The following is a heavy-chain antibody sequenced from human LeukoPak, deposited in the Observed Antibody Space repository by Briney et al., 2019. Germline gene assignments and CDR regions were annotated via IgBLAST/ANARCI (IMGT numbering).Heavy chain of an antibody. Sequence: KTGGSLRLSCAASGFTFSSYSMNWVRQAPGKGLEWVSSISSSSSYIYYADSVKGRFTISRYNAKNPLYLQMNSLRAEDTAVYYCARDGSGYSDPVDYWGQGTLVTVSS. V-gene: IGHV3-21*01. CDR1: GFTFSSYS. J-gene: IGHJ4*02. CDR3: ARDGSGYSDPVDY. D-gene: IGHD3-22*01. CDR2: ISSSSSYI.